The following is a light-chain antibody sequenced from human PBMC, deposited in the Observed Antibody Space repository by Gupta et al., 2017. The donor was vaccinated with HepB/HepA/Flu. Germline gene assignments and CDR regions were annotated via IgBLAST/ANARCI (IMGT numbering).Light chain of an antibody. CDR3: QQYNQCPPYT. CDR1: QSVSSN. CDR2: GAS. J-gene: IGKJ2*01. V-gene: IGKV3-15*01. Sequence: IVMTQSPATLAVSPGERATVSCRASQSVSSNLAWYQQKPGQAPRLLIYGASTRATGIPARFSGSGYGTEFTLTISSRQSEDFAVYYCQQYNQCPPYTFGQGTKLEIK.